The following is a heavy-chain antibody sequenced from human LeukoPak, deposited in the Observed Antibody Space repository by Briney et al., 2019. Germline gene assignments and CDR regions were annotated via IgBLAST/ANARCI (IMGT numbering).Heavy chain of an antibody. J-gene: IGHJ4*02. Sequence: SETLSLTCSVSGGSINSGTFYWTWIRQHSGWGLEWVGHIHPTGSPSYNPSLQSRVAMSLDTSNNQFSLNLSSVTAADTAVYYCTRGTDAYKTGFWGQGALVTVSS. CDR1: GGSINSGTFY. D-gene: IGHD3-16*01. CDR3: TRGTDAYKTGF. V-gene: IGHV4-31*03. CDR2: IHPTGSP.